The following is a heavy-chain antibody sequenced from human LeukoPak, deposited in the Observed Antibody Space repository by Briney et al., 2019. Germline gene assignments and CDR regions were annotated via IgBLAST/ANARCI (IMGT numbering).Heavy chain of an antibody. CDR1: GFTFSNYA. CDR3: AKWGDYDVLTGYYDPDY. Sequence: LSGGSLRLSCAASGFTFSNYAMSWVRRAPGKGLEWVSAITGSGGGTYYADSVKGRFTISRDNSKNTLYLQMNSLRAEDTAVYYCAKWGDYDVLTGYYDPDYWGQGTLVTVSS. CDR2: ITGSGGGT. J-gene: IGHJ4*02. V-gene: IGHV3-23*01. D-gene: IGHD3-9*01.